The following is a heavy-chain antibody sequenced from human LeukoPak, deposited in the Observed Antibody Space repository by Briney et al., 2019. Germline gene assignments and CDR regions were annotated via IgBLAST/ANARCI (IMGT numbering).Heavy chain of an antibody. D-gene: IGHD3-10*01. CDR3: ARSRQYYYGSGSYSDY. CDR2: ISSSSSTI. CDR1: GFTFSSYS. J-gene: IGHJ4*02. V-gene: IGHV3-48*04. Sequence: PGGSLRLSCAASGFTFSSYSMNWVRQAPGKGLEWVSYISSSSSTIYYADSVKGRFTISRDNAKNSLYLQMNSLRAEDTAVYYCARSRQYYYGSGSYSDYWGQGTLVTVSS.